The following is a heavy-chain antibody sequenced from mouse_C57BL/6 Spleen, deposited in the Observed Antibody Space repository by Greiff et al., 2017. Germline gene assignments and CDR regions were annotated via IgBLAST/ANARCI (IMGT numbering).Heavy chain of an antibody. CDR2: IHPNSGST. Sequence: QVKLQQPGAELVKPGASVKLSCKASGYTFTSYWMHWVKQRPGQGLEWIGRIHPNSGSTNYNEKFKSKATLTVDKSSSTAYMQLSSLTSEDSAVYYCARSKLSYAMDYWGQGTSVTVSS. CDR1: GYTFTSYW. V-gene: IGHV1-64*01. J-gene: IGHJ4*01. D-gene: IGHD4-1*01. CDR3: ARSKLSYAMDY.